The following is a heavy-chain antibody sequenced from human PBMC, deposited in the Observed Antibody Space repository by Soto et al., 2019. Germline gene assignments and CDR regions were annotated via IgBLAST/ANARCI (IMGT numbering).Heavy chain of an antibody. CDR1: GFTFSSYA. Sequence: EVQLLESGGGLVQPGGSLRLSCAASGFTFSSYAMSWVRQAPGKGLEWVSSISSSSSYIYYADSVKGRFTISRDNAKNSLYLQMNSLRAEDTAVYYCARDLEQQLVMGAFDIWGQGTMVTVSS. CDR3: ARDLEQQLVMGAFDI. D-gene: IGHD6-13*01. V-gene: IGHV3-21*01. J-gene: IGHJ3*02. CDR2: ISSSSSYI.